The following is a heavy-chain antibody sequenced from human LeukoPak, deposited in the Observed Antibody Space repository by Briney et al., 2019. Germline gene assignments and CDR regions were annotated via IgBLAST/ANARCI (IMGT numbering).Heavy chain of an antibody. CDR2: INNDATRT. Sequence: GGSLRLSCAASGSAFSRSWIHWVRQAPGKGLVWVSHINNDATRTTYADSVRGRFTISRDNAKNTVSLQMNSLRAEDMAVYYCASDGAYAMAVWGQGTTVTVSS. J-gene: IGHJ6*02. CDR3: ASDGAYAMAV. V-gene: IGHV3-74*01. CDR1: GSAFSRSW. D-gene: IGHD1-26*01.